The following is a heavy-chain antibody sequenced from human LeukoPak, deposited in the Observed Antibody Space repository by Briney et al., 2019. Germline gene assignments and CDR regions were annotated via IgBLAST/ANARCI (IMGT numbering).Heavy chain of an antibody. V-gene: IGHV5-51*01. CDR1: GYSFTTYW. CDR3: ARRRAARGYKDIFDI. J-gene: IGHJ3*02. D-gene: IGHD5-18*01. CDR2: IYPGDSDT. Sequence: PEESLKISRKGSGYSFTTYWIGWVRQMPGKGLECMGIIYPGDSDTRYSPSFQGQVTISADKSISTAYMQWSSLKASDTAMYYCARRRAARGYKDIFDIWGQGTMVTVSS.